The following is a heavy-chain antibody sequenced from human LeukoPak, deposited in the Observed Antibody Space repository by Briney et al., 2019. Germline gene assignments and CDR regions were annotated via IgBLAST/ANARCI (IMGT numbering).Heavy chain of an antibody. CDR2: ISGNGNII. CDR3: ARLPNYYFDD. V-gene: IGHV3-11*01. Sequence: GGSLRLSCAASGFTFSDYYMSWIRQAPGKGLEWVSYISGNGNIIYYADSVKGRSTISRDNAKNTLFLQMNSLRAEDTALYYCARLPNYYFDDWDQGTLVTVSS. J-gene: IGHJ4*02. CDR1: GFTFSDYY. D-gene: IGHD5-24*01.